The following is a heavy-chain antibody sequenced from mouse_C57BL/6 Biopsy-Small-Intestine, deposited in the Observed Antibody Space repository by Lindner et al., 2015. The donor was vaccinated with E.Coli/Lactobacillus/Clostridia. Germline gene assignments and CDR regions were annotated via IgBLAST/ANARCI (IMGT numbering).Heavy chain of an antibody. Sequence: VQLQESGPGMVKPSQSLSLTCTVTGYSITSGYDWHWIRHFPGNKLEWMGYISYSGSTNYNPSLKSRISITHDTSKNHFFLKLNSVTTEDTATYYCARTGHYGSTNYWYFDVWGTGTTVTVSS. J-gene: IGHJ1*03. D-gene: IGHD1-1*01. V-gene: IGHV3-1*01. CDR2: ISYSGST. CDR3: ARTGHYGSTNYWYFDV. CDR1: GYSITSGYD.